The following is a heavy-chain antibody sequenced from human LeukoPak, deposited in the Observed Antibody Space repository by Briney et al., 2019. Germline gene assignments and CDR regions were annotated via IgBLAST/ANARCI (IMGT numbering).Heavy chain of an antibody. V-gene: IGHV3-30-3*01. CDR1: GYAFSSYA. CDR2: ISTDGSNR. D-gene: IGHD2-21*01. Sequence: GGSLRLSCAASGYAFSSYAMHWVRQAPGKGPEWVAAISTDGSNRFYADSVKGRFTFSRDNSKNTLYLQMNSLRVEDTSTYYCARVQSGGDAFDIWGQGRMVTVSS. J-gene: IGHJ3*02. CDR3: ARVQSGGDAFDI.